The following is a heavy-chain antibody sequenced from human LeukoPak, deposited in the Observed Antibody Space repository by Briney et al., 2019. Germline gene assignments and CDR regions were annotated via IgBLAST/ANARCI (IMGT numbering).Heavy chain of an antibody. CDR2: TSHDENNK. V-gene: IGHV3-30-3*01. D-gene: IGHD3-9*01. Sequence: GRSLRLSCTASGFTFSSNPMHWVRQAPGKGLEWVAVTSHDENNKYYADSVEGRFTISRDNAKNSLYLQMNSLRAEDTALYYCAKGRGFDWLLYYFQHWGQGTLVTVSS. J-gene: IGHJ1*01. CDR3: AKGRGFDWLLYYFQH. CDR1: GFTFSSNP.